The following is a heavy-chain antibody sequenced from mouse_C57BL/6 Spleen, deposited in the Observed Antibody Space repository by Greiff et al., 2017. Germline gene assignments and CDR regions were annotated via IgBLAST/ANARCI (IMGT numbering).Heavy chain of an antibody. CDR1: GYTFTDYN. D-gene: IGHD2-2*01. CDR3: AREAGYPWFAY. CDR2: INPNNGGT. J-gene: IGHJ3*01. Sequence: VQLQQSGPELVKPGASVKMSCKASGYTFTDYNMHWVKQSHGKSLEWIGYINPNNGGTSYNQKFKGKATLPVNKSSSTAYMELRSLTSEDSAVYYCAREAGYPWFAYWGQGTLVTVSA. V-gene: IGHV1-22*01.